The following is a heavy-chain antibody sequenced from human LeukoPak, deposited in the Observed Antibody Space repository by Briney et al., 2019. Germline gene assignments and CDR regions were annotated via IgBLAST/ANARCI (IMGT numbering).Heavy chain of an antibody. J-gene: IGHJ4*02. V-gene: IGHV4-39*01. CDR1: GGSISSSDYY. CDR2: IYYSGST. Sequence: SETLSLTCTVSGGSISSSDYYWGWIRQPPGRGLEWIGSIYYSGSTYYSPSLNSRVTISVDTSKNQFSLKLSSLTAADTAVYYCASKRSGYYSGFFDYWGQGTLVTVSS. D-gene: IGHD3-22*01. CDR3: ASKRSGYYSGFFDY.